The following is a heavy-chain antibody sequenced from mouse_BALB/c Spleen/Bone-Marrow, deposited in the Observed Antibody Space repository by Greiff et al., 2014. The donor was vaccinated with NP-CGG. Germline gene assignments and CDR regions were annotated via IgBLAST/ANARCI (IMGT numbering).Heavy chain of an antibody. CDR3: AYYRYDEGGFAF. J-gene: IGHJ3*01. Sequence: PLQQSGAELVKPGASVKLSCTASGFNIKDTYMHWVKQRPEQGLEWIVGIDPANGNTKYDPKFQGKATITADTSSNTAYLQLSSLTSEDTAVYYCAYYRYDEGGFAFWGQGTLVTVSA. CDR2: IDPANGNT. CDR1: GFNIKDTY. V-gene: IGHV14-3*02. D-gene: IGHD2-14*01.